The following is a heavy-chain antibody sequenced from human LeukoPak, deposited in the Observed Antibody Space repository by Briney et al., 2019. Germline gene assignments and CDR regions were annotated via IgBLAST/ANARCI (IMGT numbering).Heavy chain of an antibody. CDR1: GGSISSSSYY. Sequence: TLSLTCTVSGGSISSSSYYWGWIRQPPGKGLEWIGSIYYSGSTYYNPSLKSRVTISVDTSKNQFSLKLSSVTAADTAVYYCARDSLPDHYYGSGSYMGIRDYWGQGTLVTVSS. J-gene: IGHJ4*02. V-gene: IGHV4-39*07. CDR2: IYYSGST. D-gene: IGHD3-10*01. CDR3: ARDSLPDHYYGSGSYMGIRDY.